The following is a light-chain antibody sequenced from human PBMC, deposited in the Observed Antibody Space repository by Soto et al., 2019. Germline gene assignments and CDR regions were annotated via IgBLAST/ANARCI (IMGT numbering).Light chain of an antibody. CDR1: QSVSSY. J-gene: IGKJ1*01. CDR2: SAS. CDR3: QLYGFSLTWT. V-gene: IGKV3-20*01. Sequence: EIALAQSPGTLSLSPGDRATLSCRASQSVSSYLAWYQQKPGQAPRLLIYSASSRATGIPDRFSGSGSGTDFTLTISRLDPEDLAVYYCQLYGFSLTWTFGQGTKVDIK.